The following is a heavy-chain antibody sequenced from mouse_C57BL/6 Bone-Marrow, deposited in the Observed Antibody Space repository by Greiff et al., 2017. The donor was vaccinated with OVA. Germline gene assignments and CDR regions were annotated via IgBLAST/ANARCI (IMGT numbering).Heavy chain of an antibody. J-gene: IGHJ2*01. CDR2: IYPGDGDT. D-gene: IGHD2-1*01. CDR1: GYAFSSSW. Sequence: QVQLQQSGPELVKPGASVKISCKASGYAFSSSWMNWVKQRPGKGLEWIGRIYPGDGDTNYNGKFKGKATLTADKSSSTAYMQLSSLTSEDSAVHFCASNYLFDYWGQGTTLTVSS. V-gene: IGHV1-82*01. CDR3: ASNYLFDY.